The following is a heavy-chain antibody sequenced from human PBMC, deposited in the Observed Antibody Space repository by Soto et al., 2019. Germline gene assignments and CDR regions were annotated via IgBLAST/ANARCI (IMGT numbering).Heavy chain of an antibody. CDR2: ISWDGGST. V-gene: IGHV3-43D*03. J-gene: IGHJ6*02. Sequence: GGSLRLSCAASGFTFDDYAMHWVRQAPGKGLEWVSLISWDGGSTYYADSVKGRFTISRDNSKNSLYLQMNSLRAEDTSLYYCAKDILGDVVAATLSSGMDVWGQGTTVTVSS. CDR1: GFTFDDYA. CDR3: AKDILGDVVAATLSSGMDV. D-gene: IGHD2-15*01.